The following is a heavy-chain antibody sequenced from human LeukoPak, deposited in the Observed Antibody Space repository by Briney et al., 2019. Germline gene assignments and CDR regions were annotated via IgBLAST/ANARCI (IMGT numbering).Heavy chain of an antibody. J-gene: IGHJ4*02. CDR1: GFTFSNAW. CDR3: TSITPAGYLDY. V-gene: IGHV3-15*01. CDR2: IKSKTDDGTT. Sequence: GGSLRPSCAASGFTFSNAWMSWVRQAPGKGLEWVGRIKSKTDDGTTDYAAPVKGRFTISRDDSKNTLYLQMSSLKTEDTAVYYCTSITPAGYLDYWGQGTLVTVSS. D-gene: IGHD6-13*01.